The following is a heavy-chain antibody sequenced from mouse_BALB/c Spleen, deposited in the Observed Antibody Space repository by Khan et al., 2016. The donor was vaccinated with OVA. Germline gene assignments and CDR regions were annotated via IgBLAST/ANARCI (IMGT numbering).Heavy chain of an antibody. CDR2: ISSLAYTI. CDR1: GFTFIDYG. Sequence: EVQLQESGGGLVQPGGSRKLSCAASGFTFIDYGMAWVRQTPGKGPEWIAFISSLAYTIYYADTVTGRFTISRENAKNTLYLEMGSLRSDDTAMYYCARGGFAYWGQGTLVTVSA. J-gene: IGHJ3*01. CDR3: ARGGFAY. V-gene: IGHV5-15*02.